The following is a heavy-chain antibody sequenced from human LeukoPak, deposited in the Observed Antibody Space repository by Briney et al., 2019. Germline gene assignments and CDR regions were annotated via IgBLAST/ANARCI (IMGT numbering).Heavy chain of an antibody. CDR3: ARARDYDSSGYYPTPYYFDY. Sequence: SETLSLTCTVSGGSISSSSYYWGWIRQLPGKGLEWTGSIYYSGSTYYNPSLKSRVTISVDTSKNQFSLKLSSVTAADTAVYYCARARDYDSSGYYPTPYYFDYWGQGTLVTVSS. CDR1: GGSISSSSYY. V-gene: IGHV4-39*01. J-gene: IGHJ4*02. CDR2: IYYSGST. D-gene: IGHD3-22*01.